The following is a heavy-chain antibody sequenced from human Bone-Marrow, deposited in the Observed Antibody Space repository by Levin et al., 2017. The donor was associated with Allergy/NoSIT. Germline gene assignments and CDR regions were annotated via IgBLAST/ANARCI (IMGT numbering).Heavy chain of an antibody. J-gene: IGHJ4*02. CDR3: ARGWVGATGFSY. CDR2: IGTAGDT. Sequence: ASVKVSCAASGFTFSSYDMHWVRQATGKGLEWVSSIGTAGDTYYPGSVKGRFTISRENAKNSLYLQMNSLRVGDTAVYYCARGWVGATGFSYWGQGTRVTVSS. CDR1: GFTFSSYD. V-gene: IGHV3-13*01. D-gene: IGHD1-26*01.